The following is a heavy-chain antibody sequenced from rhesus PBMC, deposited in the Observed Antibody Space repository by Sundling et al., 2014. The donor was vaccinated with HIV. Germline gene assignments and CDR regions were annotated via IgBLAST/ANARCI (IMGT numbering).Heavy chain of an antibody. J-gene: IGHJ5-1*01. CDR1: GFSLSTSGMG. V-gene: IGHV2-174*02. CDR2: IYWDDDK. CDR3: ARNDV. Sequence: QVTLKESGPALVKPTQTLTLTCTFSGFSLSTSGMGVGWIRQPPGKTLDWLAHIYWDDDKRYSPSLKNRLTISKDTSKNQVILTMTLHGPSWTQPPYYCARNDVWARGRPGHR.